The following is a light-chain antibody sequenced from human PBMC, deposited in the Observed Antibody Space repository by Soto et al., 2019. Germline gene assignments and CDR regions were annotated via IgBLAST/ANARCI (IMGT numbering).Light chain of an antibody. CDR3: QQYNNWPPWT. CDR1: QSVSTN. CDR2: GAS. V-gene: IGKV3-15*01. J-gene: IGKJ1*01. Sequence: EIVMTQSPATLSVSPGERATLSCRASQSVSTNLAWYQQKPGQAPRLLISGASTRATGIPARFSGSGSGTEFTLTISSLQFEDFAVYYCQQYNNWPPWTFGQGTKVEIK.